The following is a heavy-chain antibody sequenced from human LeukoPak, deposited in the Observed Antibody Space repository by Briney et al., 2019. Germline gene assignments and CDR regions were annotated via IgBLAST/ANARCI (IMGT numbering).Heavy chain of an antibody. V-gene: IGHV3-23*01. CDR2: ISGSGGST. CDR3: AKGARFIVVVPADY. CDR1: GFTFSSYA. J-gene: IGHJ4*02. D-gene: IGHD2-2*01. Sequence: GGSLRLSCAASGFTFSSYAMRWVRQAPGKGLEWVSAISGSGGSTYYADSVKGRFTISRDNSKNTLYLQMNSLRAEDTAVYYCAKGARFIVVVPADYWGQGTLVTVPS.